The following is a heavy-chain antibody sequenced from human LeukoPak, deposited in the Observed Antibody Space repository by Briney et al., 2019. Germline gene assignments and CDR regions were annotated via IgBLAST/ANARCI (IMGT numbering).Heavy chain of an antibody. V-gene: IGHV1-18*01. Sequence: GASVNVSCKASGYTFTSYGMSWVRQAPGQGLEWMGWISANDGNTEYPQKLQGRVTITTNTSTSTAYMELRSLTSDDTAVYYGARESHVTREDYWGQGTLVTVSS. CDR1: GYTFTSYG. CDR2: ISANDGNT. D-gene: IGHD2-2*01. CDR3: ARESHVTREDY. J-gene: IGHJ4*02.